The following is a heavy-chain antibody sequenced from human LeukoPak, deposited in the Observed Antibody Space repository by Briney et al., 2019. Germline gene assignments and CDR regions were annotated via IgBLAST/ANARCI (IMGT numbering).Heavy chain of an antibody. D-gene: IGHD6-13*01. CDR3: ARDLSLAAAAFDY. CDR2: ISSSGSST. Sequence: GGSLRLSCAGSGFTFSDYQMSWVRQAPGKGLEWVPYISSSGSSTFYADSVQGRFIISRDNTKNSLYLQMTRLRADDTAVYYCARDLSLAAAAFDYWGQGTLVTVSS. CDR1: GFTFSDYQ. J-gene: IGHJ4*02. V-gene: IGHV3-11*04.